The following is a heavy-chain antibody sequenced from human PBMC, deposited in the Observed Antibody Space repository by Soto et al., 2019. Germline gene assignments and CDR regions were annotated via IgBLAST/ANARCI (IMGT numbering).Heavy chain of an antibody. D-gene: IGHD2-21*01. CDR3: AKELAIASFVTIDY. CDR2: ISGSGGST. J-gene: IGHJ4*02. V-gene: IGHV3-23*01. CDR1: GFTFSSYA. Sequence: GGSLRLSCAASGFTFSSYAMSWVRQAPGKGLEWVSAISGSGGSTYYADSVKGRFTISRDNSKNTLYLQMNSLRAEDTAIYYCAKELAIASFVTIDYWGQGVLVTVSS.